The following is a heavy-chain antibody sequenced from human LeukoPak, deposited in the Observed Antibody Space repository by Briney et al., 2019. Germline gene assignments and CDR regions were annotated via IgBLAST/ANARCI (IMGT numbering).Heavy chain of an antibody. CDR1: EFTFSNYA. J-gene: IGHJ4*02. V-gene: IGHV3-23*01. CDR3: AREAIAVAGTDY. D-gene: IGHD6-19*01. CDR2: ISGRGAST. Sequence: GGSLRLSCAASEFTFSNYAMSWVRQAPGKGLEWVSGISGRGASTYYADSVKGRFTISRDNSKNTLYLQMNSLRAEDTAVYYCAREAIAVAGTDYWGQGTLVTVSS.